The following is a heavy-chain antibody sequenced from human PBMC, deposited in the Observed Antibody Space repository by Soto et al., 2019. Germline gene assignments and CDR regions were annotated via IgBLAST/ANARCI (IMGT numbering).Heavy chain of an antibody. CDR3: TSDDPINRN. J-gene: IGHJ4*02. CDR1: GSTFSNAW. Sequence: SLKISCAASGSTFSNAWMSWDRHAPGKGLELVGRIKSKVDSATTDYAAPVKGRFSISRDDSRNTLYLQINSLKIEDTAVYYCTSDDPINRNWGQGTMVTVSS. V-gene: IGHV3-15*01. CDR2: IKSKVDSATT.